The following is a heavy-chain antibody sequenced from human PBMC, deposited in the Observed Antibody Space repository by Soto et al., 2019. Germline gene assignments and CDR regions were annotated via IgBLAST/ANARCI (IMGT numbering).Heavy chain of an antibody. CDR1: GYTFTSYG. D-gene: IGHD3-10*01. V-gene: IGHV1-18*01. Sequence: QVQLVQSGAEVEMPGASVKVSCQSSGYTFTSYGFSWVRQAPGQGLEWMGCISANNGNTNYAQKVPGRVPMTPDTSTSTAEMELRSLRSDDTAVYYCARDRRSYALDYWCQGTLVTVSS. CDR2: ISANNGNT. J-gene: IGHJ4*02. CDR3: ARDRRSYALDY.